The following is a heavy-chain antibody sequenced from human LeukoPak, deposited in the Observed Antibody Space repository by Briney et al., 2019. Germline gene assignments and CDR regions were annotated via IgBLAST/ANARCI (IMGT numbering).Heavy chain of an antibody. D-gene: IGHD5-24*01. CDR1: GFTFSSYS. V-gene: IGHV3-21*01. Sequence: KPGGSLRLSCAASGFTFSSYSMNWVRQAPGKGLEWVSSISSRSSYIYYADSVKGRFTVSRDNAKNSAFLQMNSLRAEDTAIYYCATISAQTFDIWGQGTLVSVSS. CDR3: ATISAQTFDI. CDR2: ISSRSSYI. J-gene: IGHJ3*02.